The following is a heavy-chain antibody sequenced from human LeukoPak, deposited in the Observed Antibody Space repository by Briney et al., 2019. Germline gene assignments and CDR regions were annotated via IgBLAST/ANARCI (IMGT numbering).Heavy chain of an antibody. V-gene: IGHV3-23*01. CDR1: GFTFNKFA. CDR2: IADAGT. CDR3: AKNLGPFDV. D-gene: IGHD3-16*01. J-gene: IGHJ3*01. Sequence: PGGSLRLSCAASGFTFNKFAMTWVRQAPGKGLEWVSTIADAGTYYADSVKGRFTISRDNSKNMLYLQLSSLRAGDTATYYCAKNLGPFDVRGQGTMVTVSS.